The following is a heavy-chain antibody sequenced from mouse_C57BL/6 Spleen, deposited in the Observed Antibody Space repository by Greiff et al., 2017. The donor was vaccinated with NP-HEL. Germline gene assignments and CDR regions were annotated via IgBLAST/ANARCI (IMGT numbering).Heavy chain of an antibody. CDR1: GYTFTSYW. D-gene: IGHD2-1*01. Sequence: VQLQQPGAELVKPGASVKLSCKASGYTFTSYWMQWVKQRPGQGLAWIGEIDPSDSYTNYNQKFKGKATLTVDTSSSTAYMQLSSLTSEDSAVYYGARGGYYGNYSLWYFEVWGTGTTVTVAS. CDR2: IDPSDSYT. CDR3: ARGGYYGNYSLWYFEV. J-gene: IGHJ1*03. V-gene: IGHV1-50*01.